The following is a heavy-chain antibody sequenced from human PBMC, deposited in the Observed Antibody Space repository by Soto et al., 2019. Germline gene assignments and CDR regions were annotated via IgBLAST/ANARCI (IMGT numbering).Heavy chain of an antibody. CDR3: ARDRWNWNFQGYYYYGMDV. V-gene: IGHV4-34*01. J-gene: IGHJ6*02. D-gene: IGHD1-7*01. Sequence: SETLSLTCAVYGGSFSGYYWSWIRQPPGKGLEWIGEINHSGSTNYNPSLKSRVTISVDTSKNQFSLKLSSVTAADTAVYYCARDRWNWNFQGYYYYGMDVWGQGTTVTV. CDR2: INHSGST. CDR1: GGSFSGYY.